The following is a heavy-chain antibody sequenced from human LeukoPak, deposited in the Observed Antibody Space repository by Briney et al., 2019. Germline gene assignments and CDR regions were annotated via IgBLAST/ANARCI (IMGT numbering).Heavy chain of an antibody. CDR1: GGSFSGYY. V-gene: IGHV4-34*01. D-gene: IGHD3-10*01. J-gene: IGHJ5*01. Sequence: SETLSLTCAVYGGSFSGYYWSWIRQPPGKGLEWIGEINHSGRANCKPSLKSRVTISVDTSKNQFSLRLTSVTAADTAVYYCARGPPPGATAYGVVDSWAQGTLVSVSS. CDR3: ARGPPPGATAYGVVDS. CDR2: INHSGRA.